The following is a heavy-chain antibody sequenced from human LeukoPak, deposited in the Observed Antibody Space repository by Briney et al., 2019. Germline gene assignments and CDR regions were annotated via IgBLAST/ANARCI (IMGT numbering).Heavy chain of an antibody. CDR2: IVVGSGNT. CDR1: GSTFTTSA. V-gene: IGHV1-58*01. Sequence: SVKVSSRASGSTFTTSAVQWVRQPLGQRLEWIGWIVVGSGNTNYAQKFQERVTITRDMSTSTAYMELSSLRSEDTAVYYCAAILGGRVENWGQGTLVTVSS. CDR3: AAILGGRVEN. J-gene: IGHJ4*02. D-gene: IGHD1-26*01.